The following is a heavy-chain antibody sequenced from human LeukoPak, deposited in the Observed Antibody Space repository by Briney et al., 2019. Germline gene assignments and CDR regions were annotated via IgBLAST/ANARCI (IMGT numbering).Heavy chain of an antibody. CDR3: AREKGTTCYFDY. D-gene: IGHD1-1*01. CDR2: INPNSGGT. J-gene: IGHJ4*02. CDR1: GYTFTGYY. Sequence: ASVKVSCKASGYTFTGYYMHWVRQAPGQGLEWMGWINPNSGGTNYAQKFQGRVTMTRDTSTSTVYMDLSSLRSEDTAVYYCAREKGTTCYFDYWGQGTLVTVSS. V-gene: IGHV1-2*02.